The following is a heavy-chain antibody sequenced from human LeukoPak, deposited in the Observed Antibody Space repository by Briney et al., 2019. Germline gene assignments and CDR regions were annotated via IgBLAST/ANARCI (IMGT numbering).Heavy chain of an antibody. CDR1: GFTFSDYY. CDR3: VRDPEALDY. Sequence: PGGSLRLSCAASGFTFSDYYMSWIRQAPGKGLEWVSYISRTSSYTKHADSVKGRFTISRDNAKNSLYLQMNSLRDEDTAVYYCVRDPEALDYWGQGTPVTVSS. J-gene: IGHJ4*02. CDR2: ISRTSSYT. V-gene: IGHV3-11*06.